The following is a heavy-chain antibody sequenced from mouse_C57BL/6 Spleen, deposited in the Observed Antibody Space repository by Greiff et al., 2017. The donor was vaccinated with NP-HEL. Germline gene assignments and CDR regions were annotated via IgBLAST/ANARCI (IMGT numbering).Heavy chain of an antibody. V-gene: IGHV2-2*01. J-gene: IGHJ4*01. CDR2: IWSGGST. D-gene: IGHD2-2*01. CDR1: GFSLTSYG. CDR3: ARNSRSTMVTTKAMDY. Sequence: VQLQESGPGLVQPSQSLSITCTVSGFSLTSYGVHWVRQSPGKGLEWLGVIWSGGSTDYNAAFIFRLSISKDNSKSQVFFKMNSLQADDTAIYYCARNSRSTMVTTKAMDYWGQGTSVTVSS.